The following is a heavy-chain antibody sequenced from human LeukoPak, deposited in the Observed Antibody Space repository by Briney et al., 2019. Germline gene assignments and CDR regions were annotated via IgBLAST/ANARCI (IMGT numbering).Heavy chain of an antibody. D-gene: IGHD5-18*01. CDR2: IRSSGSTI. Sequence: GGSLRLSCAASGFIFSDYYMSWIRQAPGKGLEWVSYIRSSGSTIYYADSVKGRFTISRDNARTSLYLQMSSLRAEDTAVYYCARSNTATAHYFDYWGQGTLVTVSS. V-gene: IGHV3-11*04. CDR3: ARSNTATAHYFDY. J-gene: IGHJ4*02. CDR1: GFIFSDYY.